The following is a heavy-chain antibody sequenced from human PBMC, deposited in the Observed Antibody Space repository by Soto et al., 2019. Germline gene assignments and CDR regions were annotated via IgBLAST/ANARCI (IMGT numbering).Heavy chain of an antibody. CDR2: ISAHNGNT. J-gene: IGHJ4*02. V-gene: IGHV1-18*01. Sequence: QVHLVQSGAEVKKPGASVKVSCKASGYTFTSYGITWVRQAPGQGLEWMGWISAHNGNTDYAQKLQGRVIVTRDTSTSTAYMELRSLISDDTAVHYCARGRYGDYWRQGALVTVSS. D-gene: IGHD1-1*01. CDR1: GYTFTSYG. CDR3: ARGRYGDY.